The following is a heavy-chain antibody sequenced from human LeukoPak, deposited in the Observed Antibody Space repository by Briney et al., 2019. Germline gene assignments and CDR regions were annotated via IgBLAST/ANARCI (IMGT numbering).Heavy chain of an antibody. D-gene: IGHD4-23*01. CDR3: AKAHPLTTVVTPGY. CDR1: GFTFSSYG. CDR2: ISYDGSNK. Sequence: GGSLRLSCAASGFTFSSYGMHWVRQAPGKGLEWVAVISYDGSNKYYADSVKGRFTISRDNSKNTLYLQMNSLRAEDTAVYYCAKAHPLTTVVTPGYWGQGTLVAVSS. V-gene: IGHV3-30*18. J-gene: IGHJ4*02.